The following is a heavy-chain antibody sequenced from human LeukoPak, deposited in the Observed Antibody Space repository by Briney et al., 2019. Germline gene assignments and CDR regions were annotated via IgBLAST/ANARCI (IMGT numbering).Heavy chain of an antibody. CDR3: ARSSYSSSHTFDY. CDR1: GGSFSGYY. CDR2: INHSGST. J-gene: IGHJ4*02. D-gene: IGHD6-13*01. V-gene: IGHV4-34*01. Sequence: PSETLSLTCAVYGGSFSGYYWSWIRQPPGKGLEWIGEINHSGSTNYNPSLKSGVTISVDTSKNQFSLKLSSVTAADTAVYYCARSSYSSSHTFDYWGQGTLVTVSS.